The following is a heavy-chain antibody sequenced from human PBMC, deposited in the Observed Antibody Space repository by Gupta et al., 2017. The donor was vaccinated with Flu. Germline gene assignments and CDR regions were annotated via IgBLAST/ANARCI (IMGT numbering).Heavy chain of an antibody. Sequence: QVPLQESGPRLVKPTAALSLTCSVSGGSITTYYWSWFRQSPEKGLEWIGDIFYNGNTNYNPSLTSRVTISVDTSKNQFSLKLRSVSAADTAVYYCARGRGQWLLVYFDHWGQGTLVTVSS. CDR2: IFYNGNT. CDR1: GGSITTYY. J-gene: IGHJ4*02. CDR3: ARGRGQWLLVYFDH. V-gene: IGHV4-59*01. D-gene: IGHD6-19*01.